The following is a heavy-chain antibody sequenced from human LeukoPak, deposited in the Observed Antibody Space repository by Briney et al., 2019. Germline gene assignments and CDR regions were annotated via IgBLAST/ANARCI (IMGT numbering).Heavy chain of an antibody. CDR2: INSNNGDT. CDR3: ARDGDGYNLD. Sequence: ASVKVSCKASGYTFTDYYLHWVRQAPGQGLEWVGGINSNNGDTHYAQNFQGRVTMTRDTSISTAYMELSRLGSDDTAVYYCARDGDGYNLDWGQGTLVTVSS. D-gene: IGHD5-24*01. CDR1: GYTFTDYY. J-gene: IGHJ4*02. V-gene: IGHV1-2*02.